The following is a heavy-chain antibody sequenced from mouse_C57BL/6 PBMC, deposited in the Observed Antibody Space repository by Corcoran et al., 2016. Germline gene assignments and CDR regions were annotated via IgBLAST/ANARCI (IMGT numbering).Heavy chain of an antibody. CDR1: GYTFTDYY. V-gene: IGHV1-26*01. CDR2: INPNHGGT. CDR3: ARCGNYERGDY. D-gene: IGHD2-1*01. Sequence: EVQLQQSGPELVKPGASVKISCKASGYTFTDYYMNWVKQSHGKSLEWIGDINPNHGGTSYNQKFKGKATLTVDKSSSTAYMELRSLTSEDSAVYYCARCGNYERGDYWGQGTTLTVSS. J-gene: IGHJ2*01.